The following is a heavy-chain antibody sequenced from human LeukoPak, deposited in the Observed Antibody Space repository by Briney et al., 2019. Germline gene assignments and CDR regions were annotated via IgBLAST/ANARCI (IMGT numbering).Heavy chain of an antibody. CDR1: GYTFTSYD. CDR2: TSPNSGDT. Sequence: WASVKVSCKASGYTFTSYDFNWVRQATGQRPEWMGWTSPNSGDTGYAQKFQDRVTMTRNTSISTAYMELSSLRSDDTAVYYCARGPPNWGYDYWGPGTLVTVSS. D-gene: IGHD7-27*01. V-gene: IGHV1-8*01. J-gene: IGHJ4*02. CDR3: ARGPPNWGYDY.